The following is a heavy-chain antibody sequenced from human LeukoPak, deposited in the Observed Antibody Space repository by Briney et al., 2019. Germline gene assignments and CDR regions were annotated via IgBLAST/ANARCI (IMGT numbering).Heavy chain of an antibody. Sequence: SETLSLTCTVSGGSISSSSYYWVWLRPPPGKGLEWIGSIYYSGSTYFNPSLKSRGTITVSTSKNQFFLKLNSVTAADTAVYYCARQGTVTTYYYYYYGMDVWGQGTTVTVSS. CDR2: IYYSGST. V-gene: IGHV4-39*01. CDR1: GGSISSSSYY. D-gene: IGHD4-17*01. CDR3: ARQGTVTTYYYYYYGMDV. J-gene: IGHJ6*02.